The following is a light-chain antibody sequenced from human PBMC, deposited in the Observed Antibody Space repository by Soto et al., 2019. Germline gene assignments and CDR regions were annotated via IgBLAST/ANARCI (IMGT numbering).Light chain of an antibody. Sequence: DIQLTQSPPTLSASVGDRVTITCRAGQSIGYWLAWYQQKPGKAPKLLVYDALRLQSGVPSRLSGSGSGTEFTLPISSLQPDDFATYYCQQYQKFPLTFGGGTTVEIK. V-gene: IGKV1-5*01. CDR1: QSIGYW. CDR2: DAL. J-gene: IGKJ4*01. CDR3: QQYQKFPLT.